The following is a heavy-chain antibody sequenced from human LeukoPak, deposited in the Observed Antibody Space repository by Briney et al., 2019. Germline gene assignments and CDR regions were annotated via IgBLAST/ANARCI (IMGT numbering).Heavy chain of an antibody. CDR1: GFTFSSYA. Sequence: SGGSLRLSCAASGFTFSSYAMSWVRQAPGKGLEWVSYISSSSSNIYDADSVKGRFTISRDNAKNSLYLQMNSLRAEDTAVYYCARDGYYYGSGSYYKVDFDYWGQGTLVTVSS. D-gene: IGHD3-10*01. V-gene: IGHV3-48*01. CDR2: ISSSSSNI. J-gene: IGHJ4*02. CDR3: ARDGYYYGSGSYYKVDFDY.